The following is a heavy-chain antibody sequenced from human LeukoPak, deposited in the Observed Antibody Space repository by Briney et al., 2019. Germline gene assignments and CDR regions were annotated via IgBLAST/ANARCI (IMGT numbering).Heavy chain of an antibody. Sequence: GGSLRLSCAASGFTFSSYAMHWVRQAPGKGLEWVAVISYDGSNKYYADSVRGRFTISRDNAKKSLYLQMNSLRGEDTAVYYCAREPMVRGVNTDAFDIWGQGTMVTVSS. V-gene: IGHV3-30*04. CDR2: ISYDGSNK. CDR3: AREPMVRGVNTDAFDI. J-gene: IGHJ3*02. CDR1: GFTFSSYA. D-gene: IGHD3-10*01.